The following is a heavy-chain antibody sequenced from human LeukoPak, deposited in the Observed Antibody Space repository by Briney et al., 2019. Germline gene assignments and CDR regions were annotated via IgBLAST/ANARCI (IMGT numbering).Heavy chain of an antibody. D-gene: IGHD4-11*01. CDR1: GNTFTNYW. V-gene: IGHV5-10-1*01. CDR2: IDPSDSYT. J-gene: IGHJ6*02. CDR3: ASQTPSISYAMDV. Sequence: GESLQISCKGSGNTFTNYWINWVRQMPGKGLEWMGKIDPSDSYTNYSPSFQGHVTISADKSISTAYLQWSSLKASDTAIYYCASQTPSISYAMDVWGQGTTVAVSS.